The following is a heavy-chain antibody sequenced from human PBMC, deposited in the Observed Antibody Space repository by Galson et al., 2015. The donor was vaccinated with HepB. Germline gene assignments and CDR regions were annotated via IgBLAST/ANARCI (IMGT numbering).Heavy chain of an antibody. CDR3: ARDLRSHYSDSSRGYAFDI. CDR2: IYYSGST. CDR1: GGSISSYY. V-gene: IGHV4-59*01. D-gene: IGHD3-22*01. Sequence: LSLTCTVSGGSISSYYWSWIRQPPGKGLEWIGYIYYSGSTNYNPSLKSRVTISVDTSKNQFSLKLSSVTAADTAVYYCARDLRSHYSDSSRGYAFDIWGQGTMVTVSP. J-gene: IGHJ3*02.